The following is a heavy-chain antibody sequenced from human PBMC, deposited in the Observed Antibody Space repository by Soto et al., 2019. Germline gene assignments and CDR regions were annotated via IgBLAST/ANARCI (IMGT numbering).Heavy chain of an antibody. CDR2: INHSGST. V-gene: IGHV4-34*01. Sequence: SETLSLTCAVYGGSFIGYYWSWIRQPPGKGLEWIGEINHSGSTNYNPSLKSRVTISVDTSKNQFSLILSSVTAADTAVYYCERMWSGYNSPWGQGTLVTVSS. CDR1: GGSFIGYY. J-gene: IGHJ5*01. D-gene: IGHD6-25*01. CDR3: ERMWSGYNSP.